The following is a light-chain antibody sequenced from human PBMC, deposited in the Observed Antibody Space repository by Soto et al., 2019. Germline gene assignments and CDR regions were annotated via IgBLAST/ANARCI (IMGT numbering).Light chain of an antibody. Sequence: SYELTQPPSVSVAPGQTARITCGGNNIGTKSVHWYQQRPGQAPVVVVYGDSDRPSGIPERFSGSNSGNTATLTISRVEAGDEAVYYCQVWDSSSDHYIFGTGTKVTV. CDR3: QVWDSSSDHYI. CDR2: GDS. J-gene: IGLJ1*01. CDR1: NIGTKS. V-gene: IGLV3-21*02.